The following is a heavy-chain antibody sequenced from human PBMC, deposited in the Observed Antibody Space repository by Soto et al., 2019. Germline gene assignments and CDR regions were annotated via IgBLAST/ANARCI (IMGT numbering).Heavy chain of an antibody. CDR1: GGTFGSYA. CDR2: IIPIFGTA. V-gene: IGHV1-69*13. D-gene: IGHD3-3*01. J-gene: IGHJ6*02. CDR3: ARPGGDFWSGYAPNYYYGTDV. Sequence: ASVKVSCKASGGTFGSYAISWVRQAPGQGLEWMGGIIPIFGTANYAQKFQGRVTITADESTSTAYMELSSLRSEDTAVYYCARPGGDFWSGYAPNYYYGTDVWGQGTTVTVSS.